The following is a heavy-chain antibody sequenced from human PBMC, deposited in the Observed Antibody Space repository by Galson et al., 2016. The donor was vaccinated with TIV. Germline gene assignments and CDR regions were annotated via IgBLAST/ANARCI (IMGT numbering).Heavy chain of an antibody. CDR3: ARAPISIFGLATSYYFDY. D-gene: IGHD3-3*01. J-gene: IGHJ4*02. CDR2: IDWDDDK. CDR1: GFSLSTYGMS. V-gene: IGHV2-70*16. Sequence: TLTLTCTFSGFSLSTYGMSVGWIRQPPGKALEWFARIDWDDDKFYNSSLKTRLTISKDISRNQVVLTMTNMDPVDTATYYCARAPISIFGLATSYYFDYWGQGTLVTVSS.